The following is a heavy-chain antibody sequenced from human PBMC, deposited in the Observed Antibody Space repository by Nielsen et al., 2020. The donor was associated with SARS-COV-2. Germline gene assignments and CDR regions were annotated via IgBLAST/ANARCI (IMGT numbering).Heavy chain of an antibody. V-gene: IGHV4-59*01. D-gene: IGHD3-3*01. Sequence: SETLSLTCTVFGGSIGSYYWSWIRPPPGRGLEWIGYIYYSGSTNYNPSLKSRVTISVDTSKNQFSLKLSSVTAADTAVYYCARLPFLEWLFPGYYGMDVWGQGTTVSVS. J-gene: IGHJ6*02. CDR2: IYYSGST. CDR1: GGSIGSYY. CDR3: ARLPFLEWLFPGYYGMDV.